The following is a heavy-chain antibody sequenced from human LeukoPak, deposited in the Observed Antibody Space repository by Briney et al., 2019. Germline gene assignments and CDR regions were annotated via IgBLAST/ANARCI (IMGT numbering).Heavy chain of an antibody. D-gene: IGHD1-26*01. V-gene: IGHV3-21*01. CDR3: ARGGVGDAFDI. CDR2: ISSSSSYI. J-gene: IGHJ3*02. CDR1: GFTFSSYW. Sequence: GGSLRLSCAASGFTFSSYWMSWVRQAPGKGLEWVSSISSSSSYIYYADSVKGRFTISRDNAKNSLYLQMNSLRAEDTAVYYCARGGVGDAFDIWGQGTMVTVSS.